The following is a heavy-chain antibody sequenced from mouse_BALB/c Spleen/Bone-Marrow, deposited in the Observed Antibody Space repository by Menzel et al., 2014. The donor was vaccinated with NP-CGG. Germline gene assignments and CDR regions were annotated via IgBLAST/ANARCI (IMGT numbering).Heavy chain of an antibody. D-gene: IGHD1-1*01. CDR1: GFSLTSYG. CDR2: IWGDGGT. J-gene: IGHJ3*01. CDR3: ALVGDLRLAY. V-gene: IGHV2-3*01. Sequence: VMLVESGPGLVAPSQSLSITCTVSGFSLTSYGVSWVRQPPGKGLEWPGVIWGDGGTNYHSPLISRLSISKDNSKNQVFLKLNSLQTDDTATYYCALVGDLRLAYWGQGTLVTVSA.